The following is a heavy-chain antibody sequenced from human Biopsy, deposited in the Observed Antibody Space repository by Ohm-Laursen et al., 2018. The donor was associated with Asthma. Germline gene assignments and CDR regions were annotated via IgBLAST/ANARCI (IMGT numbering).Heavy chain of an antibody. CDR2: ISYDGSNK. CDR3: ARARRSLLLPDYYYYGMDV. V-gene: IGHV3-30*03. CDR1: GFTFSTYG. J-gene: IGHJ6*02. Sequence: SLRLSCAASGFTFSTYGMHWVRQAPGEGLEWVAVISYDGSNKYYADSVKGRFTISRDNPKDTLYLQMNSLRAEDTAVYYCARARRSLLLPDYYYYGMDVWGQGTTVTVSS. D-gene: IGHD3-22*01.